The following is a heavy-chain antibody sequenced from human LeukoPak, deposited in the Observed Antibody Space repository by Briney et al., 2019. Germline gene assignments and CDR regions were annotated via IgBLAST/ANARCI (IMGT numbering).Heavy chain of an antibody. V-gene: IGHV4-4*02. J-gene: IGHJ5*02. CDR3: ARVDYDSSGYNWFDP. Sequence: PSETLSLTCAVSGGSISSSNWWSWVRQPPGKGLEWIGEIYHSGSPNYNPSLKSRVTISLDKSKSQFSLKLSSVTAADTAVYYCARVDYDSSGYNWFDPWGQGTLVTVSS. CDR2: IYHSGSP. D-gene: IGHD3-22*01. CDR1: GGSISSSNW.